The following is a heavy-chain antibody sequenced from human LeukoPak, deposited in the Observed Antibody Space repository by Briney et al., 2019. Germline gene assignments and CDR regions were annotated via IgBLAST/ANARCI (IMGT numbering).Heavy chain of an antibody. V-gene: IGHV4-31*03. CDR3: ARAVEQLVVFDY. Sequence: SETLSLTCTVSGGSISSGGYYWSWIRQHPGKGLEWIGYIYYSGSTYYNPSLKSRVTISVDTPKNQFSLKLSSVTAADTAVYYCARAVEQLVVFDYWGQGTLVTVSS. D-gene: IGHD6-6*01. CDR2: IYYSGST. J-gene: IGHJ4*02. CDR1: GGSISSGGYY.